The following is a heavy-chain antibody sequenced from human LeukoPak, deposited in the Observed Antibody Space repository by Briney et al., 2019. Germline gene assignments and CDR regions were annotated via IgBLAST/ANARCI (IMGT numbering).Heavy chain of an antibody. CDR3: ARDDYGGRGEFDY. CDR1: GFTSSSYW. J-gene: IGHJ4*02. D-gene: IGHD4-23*01. CDR2: INSDGSTT. V-gene: IGHV3-74*01. Sequence: GRSLRLSCAASGFTSSSYWMHWVRQAPGKGLVWVSRINSDGSTTSYADSVKGRFTISRDNAKNTLYLQMNSLRAEDTAVYYCARDDYGGRGEFDYWGQGTLVTVSS.